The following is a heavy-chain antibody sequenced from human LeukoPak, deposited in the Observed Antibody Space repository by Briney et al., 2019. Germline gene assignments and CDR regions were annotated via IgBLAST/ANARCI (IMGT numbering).Heavy chain of an antibody. CDR2: IYHSGST. Sequence: SQTLSLTCTVSGGSISSGGYYWSWIRQPPGKGLEWIGYIYHSGSTYYNPSLKSRVTISVDRSKNQFSLKLSSVTAADTAVYYCARGQAPRILSYYYYMDVWGKGTTVTVSS. CDR1: GGSISSGGYY. J-gene: IGHJ6*03. CDR3: ARGQAPRILSYYYYMDV. V-gene: IGHV4-30-2*01. D-gene: IGHD2-15*01.